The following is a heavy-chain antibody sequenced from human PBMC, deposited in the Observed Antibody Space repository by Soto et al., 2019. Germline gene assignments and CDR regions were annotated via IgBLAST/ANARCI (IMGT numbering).Heavy chain of an antibody. D-gene: IGHD6-19*01. Sequence: GGSLRLSCAASGFTFSSYWMHWVRQAPGKGLVWVSRIDTYGSATRYADSVKGRFTISRDNAKNTLYLQMNTLRAEDTAVYYCARVLKSSGRDNDVFDIWGQGTMVTVSS. CDR1: GFTFSSYW. CDR2: IDTYGSAT. J-gene: IGHJ3*02. CDR3: ARVLKSSGRDNDVFDI. V-gene: IGHV3-74*01.